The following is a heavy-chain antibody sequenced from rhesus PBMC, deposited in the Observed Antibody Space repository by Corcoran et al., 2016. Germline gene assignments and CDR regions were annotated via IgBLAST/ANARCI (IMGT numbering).Heavy chain of an antibody. J-gene: IGHJ4*01. Sequence: EVQLVESGGGLATPGGSLRLSCAASGFTFRDYYMAWVRQAPGKGLEWVSRISNGGGRTWYADTVKGRFTISRENAKNTLYFQMNSLRAEDTAVYYCARDHEYSNDFDYWGQGVLVTVSS. D-gene: IGHD4-23*01. CDR2: ISNGGGRT. V-gene: IGHV3-178*01. CDR1: GFTFRDYY. CDR3: ARDHEYSNDFDY.